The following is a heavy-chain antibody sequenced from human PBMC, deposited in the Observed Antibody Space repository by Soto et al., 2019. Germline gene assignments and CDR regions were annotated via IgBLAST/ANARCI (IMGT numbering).Heavy chain of an antibody. CDR1: GYTFTSYY. CDR2: INPSVGST. CDR3: ARHLTGSNYGQGRHGYYYYGIDG. J-gene: IGHJ6*02. D-gene: IGHD4-4*01. Sequence: GASVKVSCKASGYTFTSYYMHWVRQAPGQGLEWMGIINPSVGSTSYAQKFQGRVTMTRDTSTSTVYMELSSLRSEDTAVYYCARHLTGSNYGQGRHGYYYYGIDGRAQRTTVTVSS. V-gene: IGHV1-46*01.